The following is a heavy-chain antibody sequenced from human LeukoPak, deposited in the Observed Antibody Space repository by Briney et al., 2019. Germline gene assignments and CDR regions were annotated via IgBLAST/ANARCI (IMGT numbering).Heavy chain of an antibody. V-gene: IGHV1-2*02. CDR2: INANSVGT. D-gene: IGHD3-10*01. CDR1: GDTFSGYY. CDR3: ARDSITLLRGFDF. J-gene: IGHJ4*02. Sequence: ASVKVSCKSSGDTFSGYYRHWVRQAPGQGLEWMGWINANSVGTNYAQKFQGRVTMTRDTSISSVHMELSRLRSDDTAVYYCARDSITLLRGFDFWGQGTLVTVSS.